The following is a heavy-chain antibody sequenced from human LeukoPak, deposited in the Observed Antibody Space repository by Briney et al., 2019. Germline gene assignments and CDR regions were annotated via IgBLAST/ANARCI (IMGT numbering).Heavy chain of an antibody. CDR2: ISSSGSTI. J-gene: IGHJ4*02. CDR3: ASYTLGYCSSTSCRDY. CDR1: GFTFSDYY. V-gene: IGHV3-11*01. Sequence: PGGSLRLSCAASGFTFSDYYMSWIRQAPGKGLEWVSYISSSGSTIYYADSVKGRFTISRDNAKNSLYLQMNSLRAEDTAVYSCASYTLGYCSSTSCRDYWGQGTLVTVSS. D-gene: IGHD2-2*01.